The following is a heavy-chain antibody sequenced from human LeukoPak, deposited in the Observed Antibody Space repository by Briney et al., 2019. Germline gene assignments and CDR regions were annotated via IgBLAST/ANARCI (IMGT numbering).Heavy chain of an antibody. D-gene: IGHD5-24*01. V-gene: IGHV3-9*01. CDR2: ISWNSGSI. J-gene: IGHJ4*02. CDR1: GFSFDDYA. Sequence: GGSLRLSCAASGFSFDDYAMHWVRQAPGKGLEWVSGISWNSGSIGYADSVKGRFTTSRDNAKNSLYLQMNSLRAEDTALYYCARSRGDFWGQGTLVTVSS. CDR3: ARSRGDF.